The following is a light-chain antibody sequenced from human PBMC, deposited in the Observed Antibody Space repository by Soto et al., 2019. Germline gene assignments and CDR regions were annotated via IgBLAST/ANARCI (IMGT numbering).Light chain of an antibody. J-gene: IGLJ3*02. CDR1: SSDVGSYNR. CDR3: TSYTSSRTWV. CDR2: EVT. Sequence: QSALTQPPSVFGSPGQSVTISCTGTSSDVGSYNRVSWYQQPPGTAPKLMIYEVTNRPSGVPNRFSASKSGNTASLTISGLQAEDEADYYCTSYTSSRTWVFGGGTKLTVL. V-gene: IGLV2-18*02.